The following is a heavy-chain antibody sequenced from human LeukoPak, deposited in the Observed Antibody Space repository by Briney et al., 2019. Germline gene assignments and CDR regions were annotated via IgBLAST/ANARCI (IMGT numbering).Heavy chain of an antibody. J-gene: IGHJ5*02. CDR2: IIPIFGTA. CDR1: GGTFSSYA. V-gene: IGHV1-69*01. D-gene: IGHD5-24*01. CDR3: ARVTTTRNRDGYNTFDP. Sequence: SVKVSCKASGGTFSSYAISWVRQAPGQGLEWMGGIIPIFGTANYAQKFQGRVTITADESTSTAYMELGSLRSEDTAVYYCARVTTTRNRDGYNTFDPWGQGTLVTVSS.